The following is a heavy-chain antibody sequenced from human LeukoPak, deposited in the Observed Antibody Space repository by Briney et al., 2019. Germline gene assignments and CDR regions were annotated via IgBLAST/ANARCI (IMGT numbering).Heavy chain of an antibody. CDR1: GGTFGSYA. CDR2: IIPISGTA. Sequence: GASVKVSCKASGGTFGSYAISWVRQAPGQGLEWMGGIIPISGTANYAQKVQGRVTITTDESTSTAYMELSSLRSEDTAVYYCARGRYSYDSESFYNVDHDAFDIWGQGTMVTVSS. CDR3: ARGRYSYDSESFYNVDHDAFDI. J-gene: IGHJ3*02. V-gene: IGHV1-69*05. D-gene: IGHD3-10*01.